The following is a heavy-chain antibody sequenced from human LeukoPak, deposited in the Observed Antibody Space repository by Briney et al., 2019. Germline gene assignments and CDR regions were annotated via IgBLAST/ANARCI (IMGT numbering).Heavy chain of an antibody. V-gene: IGHV1-18*01. Sequence: GASVKVSCKASGYTFTSYGISWVRQAPGQGLEWMGWISAYNGNTNYAQKLQGRVTMTTDTSTSTAYMELRSLRSDDTAVYYCAREGSPTTSYYYYGMDVWGQGTTVTVSS. D-gene: IGHD1-26*01. CDR3: AREGSPTTSYYYYGMDV. CDR2: ISAYNGNT. CDR1: GYTFTSYG. J-gene: IGHJ6*02.